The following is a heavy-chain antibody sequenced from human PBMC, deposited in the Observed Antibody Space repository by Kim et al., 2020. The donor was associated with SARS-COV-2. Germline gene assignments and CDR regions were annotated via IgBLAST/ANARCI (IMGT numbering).Heavy chain of an antibody. D-gene: IGHD6-13*01. CDR2: ISGSGGRI. CDR1: GFTFSSYA. J-gene: IGHJ3*02. CDR3: AKDRVSWYGAFDI. Sequence: GGSLRLSCAASGFTFSSYAMSWVRQAPGKGLEWVSAISGSGGRIYYADSVKGRFTISRDNSKNTLYLQMNSLRAEDTAVYYCAKDRVSWYGAFDIWGQGTMVTVSS. V-gene: IGHV3-23*01.